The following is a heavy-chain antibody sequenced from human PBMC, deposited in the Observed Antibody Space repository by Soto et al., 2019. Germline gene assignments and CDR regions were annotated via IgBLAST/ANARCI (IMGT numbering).Heavy chain of an antibody. Sequence: GGSLRLSCAASGFTFSSYGRHWVRQAPGKGLEWVAVISYDGSNKYYADSVKGRFTISRDNSKNTLYLQMNSLRAEDTAVYYCAKVLTGYQKVSYGMDVWGQGTTVTVSS. D-gene: IGHD3-9*01. CDR1: GFTFSSYG. CDR3: AKVLTGYQKVSYGMDV. CDR2: ISYDGSNK. J-gene: IGHJ6*02. V-gene: IGHV3-30*18.